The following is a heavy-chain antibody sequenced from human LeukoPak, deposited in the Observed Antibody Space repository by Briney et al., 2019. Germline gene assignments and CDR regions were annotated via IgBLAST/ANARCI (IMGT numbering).Heavy chain of an antibody. V-gene: IGHV3-33*01. CDR3: ARELGDILTGYLYYYYYGMDV. J-gene: IGHJ6*02. CDR1: GFTFSSYG. CDR2: IWYDGSNK. Sequence: GGTLRLSCAASGFTFSSYGMHWVRQAPGKGLEWVAVIWYDGSNKYYADSVKDRFTISRDNSKNTLYLQMNSLRAEDTAVYYCARELGDILTGYLYYYYYGMDVWGQGTTVTVSS. D-gene: IGHD3-9*01.